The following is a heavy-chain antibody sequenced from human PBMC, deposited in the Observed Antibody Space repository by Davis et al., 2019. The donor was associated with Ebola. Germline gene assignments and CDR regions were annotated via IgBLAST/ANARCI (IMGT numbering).Heavy chain of an antibody. V-gene: IGHV5-51*01. Sequence: SRLGSGYSFSNYCIGWVRQVPGEGLEWTGIIYPGDSDTRYSPSCQGQVTISADKSISTAHLQWSSLKASDTAMYYCARGGLSGPFDFWGQGTLVTVPS. D-gene: IGHD3-16*02. CDR2: IYPGDSDT. CDR1: GYSFSNYC. J-gene: IGHJ4*02. CDR3: ARGGLSGPFDF.